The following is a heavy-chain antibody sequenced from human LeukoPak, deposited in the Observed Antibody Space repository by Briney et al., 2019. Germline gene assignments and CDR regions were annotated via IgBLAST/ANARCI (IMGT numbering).Heavy chain of an antibody. Sequence: GGSLRLSCAASGFTFSGYWMSWVRQAPGRGLEWVSAISTRGNTYYTDSVKGRFTISRDSSENTLYLQMNTLRVDDTAVYYCAKGKTVAGVLEYWGQGALVTVSS. V-gene: IGHV3-23*01. D-gene: IGHD6-19*01. J-gene: IGHJ4*02. CDR1: GFTFSGYW. CDR2: ISTRGNT. CDR3: AKGKTVAGVLEY.